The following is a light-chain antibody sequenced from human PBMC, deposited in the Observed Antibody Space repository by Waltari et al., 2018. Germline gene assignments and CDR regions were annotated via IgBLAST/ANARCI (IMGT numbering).Light chain of an antibody. CDR3: QSYDSRRGV. J-gene: IGLJ2*01. V-gene: IGLV1-40*01. Sequence: QSVLTQPPSLSGALGQRVTISCPASSPNIGAGYDVHWYQQLPGTAPKLLIYGNSNRPSGVPDRFSGSKSGTSASLAITGLQAEDEADYYCQSYDSRRGVFGGGTKLTVL. CDR2: GNS. CDR1: SPNIGAGYD.